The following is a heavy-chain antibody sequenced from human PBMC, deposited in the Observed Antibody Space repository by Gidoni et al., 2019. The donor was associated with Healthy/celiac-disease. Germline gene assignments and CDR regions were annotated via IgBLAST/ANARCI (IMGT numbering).Heavy chain of an antibody. D-gene: IGHD3-9*01. CDR2: IYYSGST. CDR1: ISSSSYY. J-gene: IGHJ5*02. V-gene: IGHV4-39*01. Sequence: ISSSSYYWGWIRQPPGKGLEWIGSIYYSGSTYYNPSLKSRVTISVDTSKNQFSLKLSSVTAADTAGYYCARLGRDYDILTGYSPRNWFDPWGQGTLVTVSS. CDR3: ARLGRDYDILTGYSPRNWFDP.